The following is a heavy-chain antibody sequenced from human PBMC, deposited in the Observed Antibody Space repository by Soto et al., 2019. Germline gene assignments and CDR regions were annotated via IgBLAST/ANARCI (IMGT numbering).Heavy chain of an antibody. CDR1: GFTFSNYG. D-gene: IGHD1-26*01. Sequence: PGGSLRLSCVGSGFTFSNYGMHWVRQPPGKGLEWVALISDDGDKRYYADSVRGRLIISRDNSKDTLYLQMNSLGPDDTAVYFCAKARVRIVGANSFDYWGQGTLVTVSS. CDR3: AKARVRIVGANSFDY. J-gene: IGHJ4*02. V-gene: IGHV3-30*18. CDR2: ISDDGDKR.